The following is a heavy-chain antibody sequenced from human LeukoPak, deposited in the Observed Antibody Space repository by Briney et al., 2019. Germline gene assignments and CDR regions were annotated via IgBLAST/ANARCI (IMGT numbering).Heavy chain of an antibody. CDR3: ATKGGSYCSGGSCYDY. Sequence: ASVKVSCKASGGTFSSYAISGVRQAPGQGLEWMGRIIPILGIANYAQKFQGRVTITADKSTSTAYMELSSLRSEDTAVYYCATKGGSYCSGGSCYDYWGQGTLVTVSS. CDR2: IIPILGIA. CDR1: GGTFSSYA. V-gene: IGHV1-69*04. J-gene: IGHJ4*02. D-gene: IGHD2-15*01.